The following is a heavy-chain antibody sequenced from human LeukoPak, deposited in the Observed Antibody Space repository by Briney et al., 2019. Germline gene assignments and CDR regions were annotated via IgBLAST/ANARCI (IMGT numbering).Heavy chain of an antibody. J-gene: IGHJ4*02. CDR2: IYYSGST. CDR1: GGSISSYY. CDR3: ARSGSSGYYLCFDY. V-gene: IGHV4-59*01. Sequence: SETLSLTCTVSGGSISSYYWSWIRQPPGKGLEWIGYIYYSGSTNYNPSLKSRVTISVDTSKNQFSLKLSSVTAADTAVYYCARSGSSGYYLCFDYWGQGTLVTVSS. D-gene: IGHD3-22*01.